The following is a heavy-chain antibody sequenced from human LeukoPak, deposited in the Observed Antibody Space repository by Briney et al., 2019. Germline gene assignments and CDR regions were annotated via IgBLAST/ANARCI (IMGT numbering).Heavy chain of an antibody. CDR1: GFTFSSYG. Sequence: GSLRLSCAASGFTFSSYGMHWVRQAPGKGLEWVAFIRYDGSNKYYADSVKGRFTVSRDNSKNTLYLQMNSLRAEDTAVYYCAKTLDYYGSGSYYGYWGQGTLVTVSS. D-gene: IGHD3-10*01. CDR3: AKTLDYYGSGSYYGY. CDR2: IRYDGSNK. V-gene: IGHV3-30*02. J-gene: IGHJ4*02.